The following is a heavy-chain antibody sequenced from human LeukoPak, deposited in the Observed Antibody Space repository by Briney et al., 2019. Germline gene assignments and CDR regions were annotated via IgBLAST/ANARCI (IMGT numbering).Heavy chain of an antibody. J-gene: IGHJ3*02. V-gene: IGHV1-18*01. Sequence: ASVKVSCKASGYTFTSYGISWVRQAPGQGLEWMGWISAYNGNTNYAQKLQGRVTMTRDTSTSTVYMELSSLRSEDTAVYYCAGSRFQAAFDIWGQGTMVTVSS. CDR2: ISAYNGNT. CDR3: AGSRFQAAFDI. CDR1: GYTFTSYG.